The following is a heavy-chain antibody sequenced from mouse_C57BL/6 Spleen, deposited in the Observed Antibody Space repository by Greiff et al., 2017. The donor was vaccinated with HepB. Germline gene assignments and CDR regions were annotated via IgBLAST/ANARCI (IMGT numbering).Heavy chain of an antibody. CDR1: GYTFTSYW. Sequence: QVQLQQPGAELVKPGASVKLSCKASGYTFTSYWMHWVKQRPGQGLEWIGMIHPNSGSTNYNEKFKSKATLTVDKSSSTAYMQLSSLTSQDSSVYYCARVITTVVAPYAMDYWGQGTSVTVSS. J-gene: IGHJ4*01. CDR3: ARVITTVVAPYAMDY. D-gene: IGHD1-1*01. CDR2: IHPNSGST. V-gene: IGHV1-64*01.